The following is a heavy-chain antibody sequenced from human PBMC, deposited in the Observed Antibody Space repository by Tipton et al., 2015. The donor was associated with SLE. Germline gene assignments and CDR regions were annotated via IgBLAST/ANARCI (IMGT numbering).Heavy chain of an antibody. CDR3: AREVASPGAVYSDY. CDR1: GGSISRNNYF. D-gene: IGHD6-13*01. CDR2: IYYSGST. J-gene: IGHJ4*02. Sequence: TLSLTCTVSGGSISRNNYFWGWIRQPPGKGLEWIGYIYYSGSTKYNPSLKSRVTISVDTSRNQFSLTLSSVTAADTAVYYCAREVASPGAVYSDYWGQGTLVTVSS. V-gene: IGHV4-61*05.